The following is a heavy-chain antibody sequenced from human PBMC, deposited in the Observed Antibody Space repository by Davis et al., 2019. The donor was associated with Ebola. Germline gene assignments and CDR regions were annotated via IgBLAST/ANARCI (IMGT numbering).Heavy chain of an antibody. Sequence: GESLKISCAASGFTFSSYSMNWVRQAPGKGLEWVSSISSSSSYIYYADSVKGRFTISRDNAKNSLYLQMNSLRAEDTAVYYCARDDYGDSNFDYWGQGTLVTVSS. CDR3: ARDDYGDSNFDY. CDR1: GFTFSSYS. J-gene: IGHJ4*02. V-gene: IGHV3-21*04. D-gene: IGHD4-17*01. CDR2: ISSSSSYI.